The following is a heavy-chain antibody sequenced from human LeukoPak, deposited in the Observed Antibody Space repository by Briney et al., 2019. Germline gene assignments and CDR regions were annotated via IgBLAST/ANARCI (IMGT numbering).Heavy chain of an antibody. V-gene: IGHV1-18*01. Sequence: ASVKVSCKASGYTFTSYGISWVRQAPGQGLEWMGWISAYNGNTNYAQKLQGRVTMTTDTSTSTAYMELRSLTSDDSAVYYCASPSIPPVYCSSTSCYYYMDVWGKGTTVTVSS. CDR3: ASPSIPPVYCSSTSCYYYMDV. CDR1: GYTFTSYG. CDR2: ISAYNGNT. J-gene: IGHJ6*03. D-gene: IGHD2-2*01.